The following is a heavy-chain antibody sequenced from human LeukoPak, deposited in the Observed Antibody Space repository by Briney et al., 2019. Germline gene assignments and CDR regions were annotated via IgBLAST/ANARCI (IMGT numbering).Heavy chain of an antibody. CDR1: GYSVSANGAA. CDR2: TYYRSKWYN. Sequence: HSQTLSLTCAISGYSVSANGAAWNWIRQSPSRSLEWLGRTYYRSKWYNYYAVSVKSRITINPDTSKNQFSLQLNSVTPEDTAVYYCARVPYYDFQVDAFDIWGQGTMVTVSS. J-gene: IGHJ3*02. CDR3: ARVPYYDFQVDAFDI. D-gene: IGHD3-3*01. V-gene: IGHV6-1*01.